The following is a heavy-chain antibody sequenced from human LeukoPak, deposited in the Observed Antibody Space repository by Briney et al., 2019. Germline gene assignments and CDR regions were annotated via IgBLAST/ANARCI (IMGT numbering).Heavy chain of an antibody. Sequence: PGGSLRLSCAVSGFTLRSHAMSWVRQAPGKGLEYVAAISGSGGSTYYADSVEGRFTITRDNSRNSVSLQMDSLRAEDTAIYYCARTHGDYAPRRAYDVWGQGTMVTVSS. J-gene: IGHJ3*01. CDR1: GFTLRSHA. CDR2: ISGSGGST. CDR3: ARTHGDYAPRRAYDV. V-gene: IGHV3-23*01. D-gene: IGHD4-17*01.